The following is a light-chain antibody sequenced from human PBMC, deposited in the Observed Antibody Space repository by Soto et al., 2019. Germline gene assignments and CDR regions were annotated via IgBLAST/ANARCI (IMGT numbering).Light chain of an antibody. CDR1: SSNIGSNT. Sequence: QSVLTQPPSASGTPGQRVTISCSGSSSNIGSNTVNWYQQLPGTAPKRLIYSFNQRPSGVPDRFSGSKSGTSASLAISGLQSEDEADYYCAAWDASLGGPVFGGGTKLTVL. CDR2: SFN. V-gene: IGLV1-44*01. J-gene: IGLJ3*02. CDR3: AAWDASLGGPV.